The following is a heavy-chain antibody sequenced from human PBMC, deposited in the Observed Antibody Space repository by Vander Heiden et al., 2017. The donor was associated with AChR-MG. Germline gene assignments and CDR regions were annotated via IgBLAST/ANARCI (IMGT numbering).Heavy chain of an antibody. CDR1: GYTLSGYY. CDR3: ARHFGVVLSYFYFYAVDV. J-gene: IGHJ6*02. CDR2: INPKNGDT. D-gene: IGHD3-3*01. Sequence: QVQLVQSGAEVKKPGASVKVSCKASGYTLSGYYLHWGRQAPGQGLEWMGWINPKNGDTNYAQKFHDRVTFSRDTSTNTAYMELTNVKSDDTATFYCARHFGVVLSYFYFYAVDVWGQGTTVTVS. V-gene: IGHV1-2*02.